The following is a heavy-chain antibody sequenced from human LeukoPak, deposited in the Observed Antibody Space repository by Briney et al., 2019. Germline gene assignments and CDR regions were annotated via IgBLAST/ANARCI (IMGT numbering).Heavy chain of an antibody. CDR3: ARAYGDYHDY. V-gene: IGHV4-59*01. Sequence: SETLSLTCTVSGGSISSYYWSWIRQPPRKGLEWIGYIYYSGSTNYNPSLKSRVTISVDTSKNQFSLKLSSVTAADTAVYYCARAYGDYHDYWGQGTLVTVSS. D-gene: IGHD4-17*01. CDR2: IYYSGST. J-gene: IGHJ4*02. CDR1: GGSISSYY.